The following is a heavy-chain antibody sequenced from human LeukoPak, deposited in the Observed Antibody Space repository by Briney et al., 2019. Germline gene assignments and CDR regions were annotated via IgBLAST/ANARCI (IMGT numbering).Heavy chain of an antibody. Sequence: GRSLRLPCAASGFTFDDYAMHWVRQAPGKGLEWVSGISWNSGSIGYADSVKGRFTISRDNDSLRAEDTALYYCARIAAAGPYYYYYMDVWGKGTTVTVSS. J-gene: IGHJ6*03. V-gene: IGHV3-9*01. CDR3: ARIAAAGPYYYYYMDV. D-gene: IGHD6-13*01. CDR1: GFTFDDYA. CDR2: ISWNSGSI.